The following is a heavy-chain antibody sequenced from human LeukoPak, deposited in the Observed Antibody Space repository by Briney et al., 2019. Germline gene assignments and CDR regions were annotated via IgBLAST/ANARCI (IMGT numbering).Heavy chain of an antibody. CDR1: GFTFSNYG. Sequence: TGGSLRLSCAASGFTFSNYGMHWVRQAPGKGLEWVAVISYDGSNKYYADSVKGRFTISRDNSKNTLDLQMNSLRAEDTAVYYCAKDLLRYFGGLMAVWGQGTTVTVSS. V-gene: IGHV3-30*18. D-gene: IGHD3-9*01. J-gene: IGHJ6*02. CDR3: AKDLLRYFGGLMAV. CDR2: ISYDGSNK.